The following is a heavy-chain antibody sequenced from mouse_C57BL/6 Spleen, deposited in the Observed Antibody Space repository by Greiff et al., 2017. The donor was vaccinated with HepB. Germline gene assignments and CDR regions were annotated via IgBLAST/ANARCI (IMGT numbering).Heavy chain of an antibody. CDR3: ARRDYYGSSYFDY. CDR1: GYSITSGYY. D-gene: IGHD1-1*01. Sequence: ESGPGLVKPSQSLSLTCSVTGYSITSGYYWNWIRQFPGNKLEWMGYISYDGSNNYNPYLKNRISITRDTSKNQFFLKLNSVTTEDTDTYYCARRDYYGSSYFDYWGQGTTLTVSS. J-gene: IGHJ2*01. CDR2: ISYDGSN. V-gene: IGHV3-6*01.